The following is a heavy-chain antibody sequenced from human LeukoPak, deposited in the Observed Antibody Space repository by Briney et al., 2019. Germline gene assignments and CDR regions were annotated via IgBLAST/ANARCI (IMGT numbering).Heavy chain of an antibody. J-gene: IGHJ4*02. Sequence: PGRSLRLSCAASGFTSNDHAMHWIRQIPGKGLEWVSGIYWNSGGTGYADSVKGRFTISRDNAKNSLYLQMNSLRTDDTALYYCTKDITAGGLDYWGQETLVAVSS. CDR2: IYWNSGGT. V-gene: IGHV3-9*02. CDR3: TKDITAGGLDY. CDR1: GFTSNDHA. D-gene: IGHD6-13*01.